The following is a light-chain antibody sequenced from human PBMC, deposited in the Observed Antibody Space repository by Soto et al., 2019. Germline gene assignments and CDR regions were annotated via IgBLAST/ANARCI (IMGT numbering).Light chain of an antibody. CDR1: QGIRSY. CDR3: QQLNTFPPFFT. Sequence: GDRVTITCRASQGIRSYLAWYQQRPGKAPELLIYGASTLRPGGAPRFSGSGSGTEFTLTISSLQPEDFATYFCQQLNTFPPFFTFGPGTKVDIK. CDR2: GAS. J-gene: IGKJ3*01. V-gene: IGKV1-9*01.